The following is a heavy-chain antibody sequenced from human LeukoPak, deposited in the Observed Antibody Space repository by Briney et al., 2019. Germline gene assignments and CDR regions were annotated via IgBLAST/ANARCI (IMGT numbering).Heavy chain of an antibody. J-gene: IGHJ5*02. D-gene: IGHD3-3*01. Sequence: HPGGSLRLSCAASGFTFSSYWITWVRQAPGEGLEWVANLNPDGSRKFYVDSVKGRFTISRDNAKNSLYLQMHSLRAEDTALYYCARDAYDDSSESWGQGTLVTVSS. CDR1: GFTFSSYW. CDR2: LNPDGSRK. V-gene: IGHV3-7*01. CDR3: ARDAYDDSSES.